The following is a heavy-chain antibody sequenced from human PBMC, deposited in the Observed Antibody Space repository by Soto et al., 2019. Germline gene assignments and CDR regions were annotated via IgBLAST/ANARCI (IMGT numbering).Heavy chain of an antibody. CDR3: TREDYYGSGSYYYYYYGMDV. CDR2: IRSKAYGGTT. Sequence: GGSLRLSCTASGFTFGDYAMSWFRQAPGKGLEWVGFIRSKAYGGTTEYAASVKGRFTISRDDSKSIAYLQMNSLKTEDTAVYYCTREDYYGSGSYYYYYYGMDVWGQGTTVTVSS. V-gene: IGHV3-49*03. D-gene: IGHD3-10*01. J-gene: IGHJ6*02. CDR1: GFTFGDYA.